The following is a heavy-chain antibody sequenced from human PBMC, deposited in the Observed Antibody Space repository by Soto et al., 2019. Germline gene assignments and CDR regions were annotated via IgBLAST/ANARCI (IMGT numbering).Heavy chain of an antibody. D-gene: IGHD6-19*01. Sequence: QLQLQESGPGLVKPSETLSLTCTVSGGSISSSSYYWGWIRQPPGKGLEWIGSIYYSGSTYYNPSLQSRVTISVDTSKNQFALKLSSVTAADTAVYYCARRPRIAVAGSDYWGQGTLVTVSS. CDR2: IYYSGST. V-gene: IGHV4-39*01. CDR3: ARRPRIAVAGSDY. J-gene: IGHJ4*02. CDR1: GGSISSSSYY.